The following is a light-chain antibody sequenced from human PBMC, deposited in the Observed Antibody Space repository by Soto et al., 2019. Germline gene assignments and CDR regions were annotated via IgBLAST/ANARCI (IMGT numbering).Light chain of an antibody. J-gene: IGKJ1*01. CDR3: QQHSNWRWT. Sequence: EIVLTQSPATLSLSPGERATLSCRASQSVRNYLAWYQQTPGQAPRLLIYDASNRATGITGRFSVSGSGTDFTLTISSLKPEDFAVYYGQQHSNWRWTFGHGTKVEIK. CDR1: QSVRNY. CDR2: DAS. V-gene: IGKV3-11*01.